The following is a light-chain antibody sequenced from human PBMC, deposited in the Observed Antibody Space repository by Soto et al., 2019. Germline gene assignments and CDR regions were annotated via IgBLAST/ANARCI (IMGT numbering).Light chain of an antibody. CDR2: GNS. Sequence: QSVLTQPPSVSGAPGQRVTISCTGSSSNIGAGYDVHWYQQLPGTAPKLLIYGNSNRPSGVPDRFSGSKSGTSASLAITGLQAEDEADYCCQSYDSSLSGRYVFGTGTKLTAL. CDR1: SSNIGAGYD. CDR3: QSYDSSLSGRYV. J-gene: IGLJ1*01. V-gene: IGLV1-40*01.